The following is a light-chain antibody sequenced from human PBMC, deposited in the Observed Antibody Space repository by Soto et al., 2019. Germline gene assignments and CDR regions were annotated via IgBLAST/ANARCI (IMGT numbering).Light chain of an antibody. CDR1: SSDVGGFNY. CDR2: DVT. V-gene: IGLV2-14*03. Sequence: QSALTQPASVSGSPGQSITISCTGTSSDVGGFNYVSWYQQHPGKAPKLMIYDVTNRPSGVSYRFSGSKCGNTASLTISGLQAEDEADYYCNSYTGSSTYVFGTGTKVTVL. J-gene: IGLJ1*01. CDR3: NSYTGSSTYV.